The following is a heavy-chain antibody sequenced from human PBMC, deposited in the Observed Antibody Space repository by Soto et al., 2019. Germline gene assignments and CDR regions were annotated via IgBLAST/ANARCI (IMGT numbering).Heavy chain of an antibody. D-gene: IGHD6-13*01. CDR2: ISGSGGST. CDR3: AKDLGVGYTSSSFLFDY. CDR1: GFTFSSYA. J-gene: IGHJ4*02. Sequence: GGSLRLSCAASGFTFSSYAMSWVRQAPGKGLEWVSAISGSGGSTYYADSVKGRFIISRDNSKNTLYLQMNSLRAEDTAVYYCAKDLGVGYTSSSFLFDYWGQGTLVTVSS. V-gene: IGHV3-23*01.